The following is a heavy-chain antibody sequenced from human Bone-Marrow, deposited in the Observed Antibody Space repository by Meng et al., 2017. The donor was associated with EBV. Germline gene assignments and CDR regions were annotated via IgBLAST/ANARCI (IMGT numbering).Heavy chain of an antibody. Sequence: GRVWESGGVLVQPWGPLRLSCAASGFTFSSYAMSWVRQAPGKGLEWVSAISGSGGSTYYADSVKGRFTISRDNSKNTLYLQMNSLRAEDTAVYYCAKEIAAAGHWGQGTLVTVAS. V-gene: IGHV3-23*01. J-gene: IGHJ4*02. D-gene: IGHD6-13*01. CDR1: GFTFSSYA. CDR2: ISGSGGST. CDR3: AKEIAAAGH.